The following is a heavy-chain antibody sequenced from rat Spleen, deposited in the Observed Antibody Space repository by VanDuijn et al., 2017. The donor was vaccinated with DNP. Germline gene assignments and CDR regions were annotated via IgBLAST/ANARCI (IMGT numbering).Heavy chain of an antibody. V-gene: IGHV5-31*01. D-gene: IGHD4-3*01. CDR2: ITGSGGNT. J-gene: IGHJ2*01. CDR1: GFTFNNYW. Sequence: EVQLVESGGDLVQPGGSLKLSCVASGFTFNNYWMTWIRQVPGKGLEWVASITGSGGNTYHPDSVKGRFTISRDNAKSSLYLQMNSLKSEDTATYYCAKNSGYYFDYWGQGVMVTVSS. CDR3: AKNSGYYFDY.